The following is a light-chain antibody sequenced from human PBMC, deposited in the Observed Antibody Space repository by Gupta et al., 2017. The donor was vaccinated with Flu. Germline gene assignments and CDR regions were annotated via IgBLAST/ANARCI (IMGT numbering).Light chain of an antibody. Sequence: DIQLNQSPSFLSASLGDRVTITCRASKDISVYLTWYQQKPGKAPKLLIYGASTLESWVQSRFSGSGSGTVFTLTITSLQPEDFATYYCQQLKYSTITFGEGTKVEIK. CDR1: KDISVY. CDR2: GAS. CDR3: QQLKYSTIT. V-gene: IGKV1-9*01. J-gene: IGKJ4*01.